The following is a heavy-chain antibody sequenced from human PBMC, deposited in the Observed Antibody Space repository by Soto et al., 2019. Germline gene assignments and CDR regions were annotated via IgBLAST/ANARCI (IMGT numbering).Heavy chain of an antibody. CDR3: ARDHLDTPMTNFDY. CDR2: INPSDAYT. J-gene: IGHJ4*02. V-gene: IGHV1-46*01. CDR1: GYTFISYY. D-gene: IGHD5-18*01. Sequence: QVQLVQSGAEVKKPGASVKVSCRASGYTFISYYIHWVRQAPGQGLEWMGLINPSDAYTDYAQKFQGRVTLTRDTSTSIVYMELSSLRSEDTAIYYCARDHLDTPMTNFDYWGQGTLVTVSS.